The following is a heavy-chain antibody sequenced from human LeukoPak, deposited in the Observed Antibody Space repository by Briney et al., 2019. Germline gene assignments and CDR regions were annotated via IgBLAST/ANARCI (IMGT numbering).Heavy chain of an antibody. V-gene: IGHV1-3*03. D-gene: IGHD4-17*01. CDR2: INAGNGNT. Sequence: GASVEVSCKASGYTFTSYAMHWVRQAPGQRLEWMGWINAGNGNTKYSQEFQGRVTITRDTSASTAYMELSSLRSEDMAVYYCARELDDYGDPMALDYWGQGTLVTVSS. J-gene: IGHJ4*02. CDR3: ARELDDYGDPMALDY. CDR1: GYTFTSYA.